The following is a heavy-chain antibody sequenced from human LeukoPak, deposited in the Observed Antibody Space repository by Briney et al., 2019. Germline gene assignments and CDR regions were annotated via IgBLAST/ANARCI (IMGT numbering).Heavy chain of an antibody. J-gene: IGHJ4*02. D-gene: IGHD3-10*01. V-gene: IGHV1-18*01. CDR3: ARHHYYYGSGSPFDY. Sequence: ASVKVCCKASGYTFTRYGISWVRQAPGQGLEWMGWISAYNGNTNYAQKLQGRVTMTTDTSTSTAYMELRSLRSDDTAVYYCARHHYYYGSGSPFDYWGQGTLVTVSS. CDR1: GYTFTRYG. CDR2: ISAYNGNT.